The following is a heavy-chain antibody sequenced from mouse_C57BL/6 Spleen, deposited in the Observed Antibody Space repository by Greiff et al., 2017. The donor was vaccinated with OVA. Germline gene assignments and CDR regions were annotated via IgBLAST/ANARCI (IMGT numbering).Heavy chain of an antibody. V-gene: IGHV1-64*01. CDR1: GFTFTSSW. J-gene: IGHJ2*01. D-gene: IGHD2-3*01. CDR3: ARDGSNFGG. Sequence: QVQLQQSGAELVKPGASVKLSCTASGFTFTSSWMPWVQQTPGKGLEWIGMITPNSGSTNYKEKFKSKATLTVDKSSSTAYMQLSSLTTEDCAVYYCARDGSNFGGWGQGTTLTVSS. CDR2: ITPNSGST.